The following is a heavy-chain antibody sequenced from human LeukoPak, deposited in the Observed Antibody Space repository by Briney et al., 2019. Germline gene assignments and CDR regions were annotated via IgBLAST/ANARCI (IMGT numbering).Heavy chain of an antibody. Sequence: GGSLRLSCAVSGITLSNYGMSWVRPAPGKGLEWVAGISGSGGGTNYADSVKGRFTISRDNPKNTLYLQMNGLRAEDTAVYFCAKRGVVIRVILVGFHKEAYYFDSWGQGALVTVSS. CDR3: AKRGVVIRVILVGFHKEAYYFDS. J-gene: IGHJ4*02. CDR2: ISGSGGGT. D-gene: IGHD3-22*01. CDR1: GITLSNYG. V-gene: IGHV3-23*01.